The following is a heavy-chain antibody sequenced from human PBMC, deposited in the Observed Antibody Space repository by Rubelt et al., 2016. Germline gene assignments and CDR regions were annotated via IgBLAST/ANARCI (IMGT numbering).Heavy chain of an antibody. Sequence: RQHPGKGLEWIGYIYYSGSTYYNPSLKSRVTISVDTSKNQFSLKLSSVTAADTAVYYCARLVLREDGYSYGSGNYYYGMDVWGQGTTVTVSS. CDR2: IYYSGST. CDR3: ARLVLREDGYSYGSGNYYYGMDV. J-gene: IGHJ6*02. D-gene: IGHD5-18*01. V-gene: IGHV4-31*02.